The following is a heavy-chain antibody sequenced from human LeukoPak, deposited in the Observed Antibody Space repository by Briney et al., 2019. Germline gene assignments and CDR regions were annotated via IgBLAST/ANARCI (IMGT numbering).Heavy chain of an antibody. J-gene: IGHJ5*02. Sequence: GGSLRLSCAASGFTFDDYAMHWVRQAPGKGLEWVSSISSSSSYIYYADSVKGRFTISRDNAKNSLYLQMNSLRAEDTAVYYCARDVANFWFDPWGQGTLVTVSS. CDR2: ISSSSSYI. CDR1: GFTFDDYA. V-gene: IGHV3-21*01. D-gene: IGHD2-15*01. CDR3: ARDVANFWFDP.